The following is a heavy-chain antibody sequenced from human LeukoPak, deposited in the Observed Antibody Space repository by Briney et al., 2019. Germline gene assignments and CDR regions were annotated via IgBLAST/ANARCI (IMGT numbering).Heavy chain of an antibody. J-gene: IGHJ4*02. CDR2: INPNSGGT. D-gene: IGHD3-16*01. CDR1: GYTFSGYY. Sequence: ASVTVSCKASGYTFSGYYLHWVRQAPGQGLEWMGRINPNSGGTKSADSFQGRVTMTRDTSISTAYMELSRLRSDDTAIYYCARDKKINTWLYGGCDSWGQGTLVTVSS. V-gene: IGHV1-2*02. CDR3: ARDKKINTWLYGGCDS.